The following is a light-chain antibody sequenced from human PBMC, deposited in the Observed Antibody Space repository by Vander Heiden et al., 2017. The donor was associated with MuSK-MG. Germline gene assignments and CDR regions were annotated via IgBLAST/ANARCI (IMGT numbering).Light chain of an antibody. Sequence: DIHRTQSPSSLSASVGDRVTITCRASQSISSYLNWYQQKPGKAPKLLIYAASSLQSGVPSRFSGSGSGTDFTLTISSLQPEDFATYYCQQRYSTPLTFGQGTKVEIK. V-gene: IGKV1-39*01. CDR2: AAS. J-gene: IGKJ1*01. CDR1: QSISSY. CDR3: QQRYSTPLT.